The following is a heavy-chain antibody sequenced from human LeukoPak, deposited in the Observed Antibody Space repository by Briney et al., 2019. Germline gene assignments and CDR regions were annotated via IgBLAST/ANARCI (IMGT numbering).Heavy chain of an antibody. V-gene: IGHV3-23*01. Sequence: GGSLRLSCAASGFTFSSYAMSWVRQAPGKGLEWVSAISGSGGSTYYADSVKGRFTISRDNSKNTLYLQMNSLRAEDTAVYYCARPPRGSRIAAAGSLFDYWSQGTLVTVSS. D-gene: IGHD6-13*01. CDR1: GFTFSSYA. J-gene: IGHJ4*02. CDR3: ARPPRGSRIAAAGSLFDY. CDR2: ISGSGGST.